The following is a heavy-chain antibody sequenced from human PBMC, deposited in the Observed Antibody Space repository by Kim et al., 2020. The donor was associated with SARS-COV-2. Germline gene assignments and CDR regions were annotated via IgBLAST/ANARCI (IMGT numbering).Heavy chain of an antibody. Sequence: SVKVSCKASGGTFSSYAISWVRQAPGQGLEWMGGIIPIFGTANYAQKFQGRVTITADESTSTAYMELGSLRSEDTAVYYCARVDNYDSSGYYFDYWGQGPLAAVSS. CDR2: IIPIFGTA. V-gene: IGHV1-69*13. CDR3: ARVDNYDSSGYYFDY. J-gene: IGHJ4*02. CDR1: GGTFSSYA. D-gene: IGHD3-22*01.